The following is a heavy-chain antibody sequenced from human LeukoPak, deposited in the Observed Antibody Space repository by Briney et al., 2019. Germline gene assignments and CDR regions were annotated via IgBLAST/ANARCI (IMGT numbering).Heavy chain of an antibody. CDR3: ARGSGSQTGYYYYYYGMDV. CDR1: GFTFSSFG. D-gene: IGHD1-26*01. V-gene: IGHV3-23*01. J-gene: IGHJ6*02. Sequence: TGGSLRLSCAASGFTFSSFGMHWVRQAPGKGLEWVSAISGSGGSTYYADSVKGRFTISRDNSKNTLYLQMNSLRAEDTAVCYCARGSGSQTGYYYYYYGMDVWGQGTTVTVSS. CDR2: ISGSGGST.